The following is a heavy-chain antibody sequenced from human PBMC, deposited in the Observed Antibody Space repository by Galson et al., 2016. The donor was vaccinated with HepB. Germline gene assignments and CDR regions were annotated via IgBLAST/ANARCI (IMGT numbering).Heavy chain of an antibody. Sequence: SLRLSCAASGFTFRTYGMHWVRQSPGMGLVWVSRISSDGLTTTYADSVKGRFTISRDNGRNTLYLQMNSLRAEDTGVYYCARDQTRRGPTTFDNWGQGTLVTVSS. V-gene: IGHV3-74*03. D-gene: IGHD1-26*01. J-gene: IGHJ4*02. CDR3: ARDQTRRGPTTFDN. CDR1: GFTFRTYG. CDR2: ISSDGLTT.